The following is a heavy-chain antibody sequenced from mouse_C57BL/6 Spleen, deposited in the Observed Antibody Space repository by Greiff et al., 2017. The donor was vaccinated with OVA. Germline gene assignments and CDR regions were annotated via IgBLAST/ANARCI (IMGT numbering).Heavy chain of an antibody. V-gene: IGHV1-69*01. J-gene: IGHJ4*01. CDR3: ARWGYGRDYAMDY. CDR2: IDPSDSYT. Sequence: VQLQQPGAELVMPGASVKLSCKASGYTFTSYWMHWVKQRPGHGLEWIGEIDPSDSYTNYNQKFKGKSTLTVDKSSSTAYMQLSSLTSEDSAVYYCARWGYGRDYAMDYWGQGTSVTVSS. CDR1: GYTFTSYW. D-gene: IGHD1-1*01.